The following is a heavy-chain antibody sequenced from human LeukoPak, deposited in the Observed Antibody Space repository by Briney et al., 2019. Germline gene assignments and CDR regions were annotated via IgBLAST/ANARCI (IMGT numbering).Heavy chain of an antibody. CDR2: ISPNSGGT. CDR1: GYSFSGHY. CDR3: AREKRSGWYWFDY. J-gene: IGHJ4*02. Sequence: ASVKVSCKASGYSFSGHYMHWVRQAPGQGPEWMGWISPNSGGTNYAQKFQGRVTMTRDTSISTAYIELSRLRSDDTAVFYCAREKRSGWYWFDYWGQGTLVTVSS. D-gene: IGHD6-19*01. V-gene: IGHV1-2*02.